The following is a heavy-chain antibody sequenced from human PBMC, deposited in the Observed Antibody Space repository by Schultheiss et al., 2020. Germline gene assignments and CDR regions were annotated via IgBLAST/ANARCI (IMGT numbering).Heavy chain of an antibody. CDR1: GYTFTGYY. Sequence: ASVKVSCKASGYTFTGYYMHWVRQAPGQGLEWMGWINPNSGGTNYAQKFQGWVTMTRDTSISTAYMELSRLRSDDTAVYYCARDFHSSGSFLFDYWGEGTLVKVSS. D-gene: IGHD6-19*01. V-gene: IGHV1-2*04. J-gene: IGHJ4*02. CDR2: INPNSGGT. CDR3: ARDFHSSGSFLFDY.